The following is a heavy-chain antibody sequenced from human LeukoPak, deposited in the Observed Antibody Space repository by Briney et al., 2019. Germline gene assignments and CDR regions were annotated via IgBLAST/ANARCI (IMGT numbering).Heavy chain of an antibody. CDR2: ISGSGGST. CDR3: AKTTGYSSSWYYFDY. Sequence: GGSLRLSCAASGFTFSSYAMSWVRQAPGKGLEWVSAISGSGGSTYYADSVKGRFTISRDNSKDTLYLQMNSLRAEDTAVYYCAKTTGYSSSWYYFDYWGQGTLVTVSS. D-gene: IGHD6-13*01. CDR1: GFTFSSYA. V-gene: IGHV3-23*01. J-gene: IGHJ4*02.